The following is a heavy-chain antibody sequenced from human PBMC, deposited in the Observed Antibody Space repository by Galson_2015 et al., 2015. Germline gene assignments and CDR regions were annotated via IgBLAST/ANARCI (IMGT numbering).Heavy chain of an antibody. J-gene: IGHJ4*02. D-gene: IGHD5/OR15-5a*01. CDR2: IRSKTDGETR. CDR1: GFTFSKAW. Sequence: SLRLSCAASGFTFSKAWMSWVRQAPGKGLEWIGRIRSKTDGETRDYAAPVQGRVILSRDDSKNTLSLQMNSLKTEDTAVYYCATESTSFEYWGRGTLVTVS. CDR3: ATESTSFEY. V-gene: IGHV3-15*01.